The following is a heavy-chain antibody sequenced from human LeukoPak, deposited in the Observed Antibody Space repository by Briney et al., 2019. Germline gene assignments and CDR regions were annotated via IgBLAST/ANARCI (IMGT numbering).Heavy chain of an antibody. CDR3: ARGQGATVPQVGKNWFDP. CDR1: IDSFSNYH. J-gene: IGHJ5*02. CDR2: VNESGGT. V-gene: IGHV4-34*01. D-gene: IGHD1-26*01. Sequence: SETLSLTCAVYIDSFSNYHWNWIRQAPAKGMEWIGEVNESGGTNISPSLRSRVILSVDTSKNQFSLKLISVTVADTAIYYCARGQGATVPQVGKNWFDPWGQGTLVTVSS.